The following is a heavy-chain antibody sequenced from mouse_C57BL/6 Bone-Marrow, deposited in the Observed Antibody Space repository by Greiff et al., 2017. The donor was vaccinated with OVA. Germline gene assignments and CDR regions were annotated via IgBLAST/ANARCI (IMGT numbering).Heavy chain of an antibody. V-gene: IGHV1-55*01. Sequence: VQLQQSGAELVKPGASVKMSCKASGYTFTSYWITWVKQRPGQGLEWIGDIYPGSGSTNYNEKFKSKATLTVDTSSSTAYMQLSSLTSEDSAVYYCASYGYYLAWFAYWGQGTLVTVSA. CDR2: IYPGSGST. J-gene: IGHJ3*01. D-gene: IGHD2-3*01. CDR1: GYTFTSYW. CDR3: ASYGYYLAWFAY.